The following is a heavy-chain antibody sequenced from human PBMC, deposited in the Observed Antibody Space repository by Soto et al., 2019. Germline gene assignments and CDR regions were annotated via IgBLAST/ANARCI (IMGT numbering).Heavy chain of an antibody. CDR3: ARVLWFGELMN. CDR2: ISAYNGST. D-gene: IGHD3-10*01. J-gene: IGHJ4*02. CDR1: GYTFTSYG. Sequence: AASVKVSCKASGYTFTSYGISWVRQAPGQGLEWMGWISAYNGSTNYAQKLQGRVTMTTDTSTSTAYMELRSLSSDDTAVYYCARVLWFGELMNWGQGTLVTVSS. V-gene: IGHV1-18*01.